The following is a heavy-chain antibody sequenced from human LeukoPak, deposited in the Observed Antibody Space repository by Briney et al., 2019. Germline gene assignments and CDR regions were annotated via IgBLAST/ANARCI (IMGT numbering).Heavy chain of an antibody. D-gene: IGHD5-18*01. Sequence: SETLSLTCTVSGGSISSYYWSWIRQPPGKGLEWIGYIYYSGSTNYNPSLKSRVTMSVDTSKNQFSLKLSSVTAADTAVYYCARGLGYGYGYPYYYGMDVWGQGTTVTVSS. CDR3: ARGLGYGYGYPYYYGMDV. J-gene: IGHJ6*02. CDR2: IYYSGST. CDR1: GGSISSYY. V-gene: IGHV4-59*12.